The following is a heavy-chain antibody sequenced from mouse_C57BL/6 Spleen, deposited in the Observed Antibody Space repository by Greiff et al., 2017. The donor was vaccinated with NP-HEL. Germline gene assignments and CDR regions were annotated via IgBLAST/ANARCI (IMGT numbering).Heavy chain of an antibody. CDR1: GFTFSSYA. CDR3: ARETPSTYFDY. J-gene: IGHJ2*01. V-gene: IGHV5-4*01. CDR2: ISDGGSYT. Sequence: EVQLVESGGGLVKPGGSLKLSCAASGFTFSSYAMSWVRQTPEKRLEWVATISDGGSYTYYPDNVKGRFTISRDNAKNNLYLQMSHLKSEDTAMYYCARETPSTYFDYWGQGTTLTVSS.